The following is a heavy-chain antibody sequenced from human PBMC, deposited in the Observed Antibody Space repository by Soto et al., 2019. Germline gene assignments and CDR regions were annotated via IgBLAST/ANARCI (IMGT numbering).Heavy chain of an antibody. J-gene: IGHJ5*02. CDR1: GYTFTGYY. D-gene: IGHD6-19*01. CDR2: INPNSGGT. V-gene: IGHV1-2*04. Sequence: ASVKVSCKASGYTFTGYYMHWVRQAPGQGLEWMGWINPNSGGTNYAQKFQGWVTMTRDTSISTAYMELSRLRSDDTAVYYCARCYYPGSGSKNCFDPWGQGTLVTVSS. CDR3: ARCYYPGSGSKNCFDP.